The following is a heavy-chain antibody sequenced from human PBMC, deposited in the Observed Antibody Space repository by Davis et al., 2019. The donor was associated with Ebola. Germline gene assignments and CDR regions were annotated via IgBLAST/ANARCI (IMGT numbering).Heavy chain of an antibody. CDR3: ARGRGPLGFDP. V-gene: IGHV4-59*01. CDR1: GGSISSYY. Sequence: MPSETLSLTCTVSGGSISSYYWSWIRQPPGKGLEWIGYIYYSGSTNYNPSLKSRVTISVDTSKNQFSLKLSSVTAADTAVFYCARGRGPLGFDPWGQGTLVTVSS. D-gene: IGHD3-10*01. J-gene: IGHJ5*02. CDR2: IYYSGST.